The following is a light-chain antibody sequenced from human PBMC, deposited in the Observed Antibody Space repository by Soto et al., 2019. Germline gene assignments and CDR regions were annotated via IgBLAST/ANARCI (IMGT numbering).Light chain of an antibody. CDR1: QRVRSSY. V-gene: IGKV3-20*01. CDR3: QQYDTSSWT. Sequence: PGERATLSCRASQRVRSSYLAWYQQKPGQAPRLLIYGASSRATGIPDRFSGSGSGTDFTLTISRLEPEDSAVYYCQQYDTSSWTFGQGTKVEIK. J-gene: IGKJ1*01. CDR2: GAS.